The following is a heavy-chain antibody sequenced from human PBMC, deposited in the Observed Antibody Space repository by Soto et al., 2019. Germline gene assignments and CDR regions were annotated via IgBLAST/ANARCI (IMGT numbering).Heavy chain of an antibody. J-gene: IGHJ4*02. CDR1: GFTFSSYA. CDR2: VSGSGGST. D-gene: IGHD3-22*01. Sequence: EVQLLESGGGLVQPGGSLRLSCAASGFTFSSYAMSWVRQAPGKGLEWVSAVSGSGGSTYYADSVKGRFTISRDNSENTLYLQRNSLRAEDTAVYYCAKGSYYYDSSGCSHWGQGTLVTVSS. V-gene: IGHV3-23*01. CDR3: AKGSYYYDSSGCSH.